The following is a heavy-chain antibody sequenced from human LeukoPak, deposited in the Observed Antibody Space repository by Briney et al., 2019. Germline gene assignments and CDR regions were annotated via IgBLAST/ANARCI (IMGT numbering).Heavy chain of an antibody. D-gene: IGHD6-6*01. Sequence: ASVKVSCKASGYTFTSYGISWVRQAPGQGLEWMGWISAYNGNTNYAQKLQGRVTMTTDTSTSTAYMELRSLRSDDTAVYYCARGLSIAARLGPVPPGYWGQGTLVTVSS. CDR1: GYTFTSYG. V-gene: IGHV1-18*01. J-gene: IGHJ4*02. CDR3: ARGLSIAARLGPVPPGY. CDR2: ISAYNGNT.